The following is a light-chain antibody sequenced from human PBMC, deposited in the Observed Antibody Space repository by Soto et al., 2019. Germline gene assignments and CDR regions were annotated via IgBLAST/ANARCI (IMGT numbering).Light chain of an antibody. CDR1: ESIIRW. J-gene: IGKJ1*01. CDR2: DAS. V-gene: IGKV1-5*01. CDR3: QQYSGYPWT. Sequence: DIQMTQSPSTLSASVGDRVTITCRASESIIRWLAWYQQNPGKAPKLLIYDASTLQSGVPSRFSGSGSETEFTLTINGLQPDDFATYYCQQYSGYPWTFGQGTKVDIK.